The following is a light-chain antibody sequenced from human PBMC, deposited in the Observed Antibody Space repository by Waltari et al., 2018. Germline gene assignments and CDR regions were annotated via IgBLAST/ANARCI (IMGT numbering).Light chain of an antibody. J-gene: IGKJ4*01. CDR3: QQYLSSPLT. CDR1: QSVLSTSNKTY. CDR2: WAS. V-gene: IGKV4-1*01. Sequence: DIVMTPSPDSLALSLGETATINCKSSQSVLSTSNKTYLAWYQHKPGQPTKVLIYWASTRESGVPDRFSGSGSRTDFTLTISSLQAEDVAVYHCQQYLSSPLTFGGGTKVEIK.